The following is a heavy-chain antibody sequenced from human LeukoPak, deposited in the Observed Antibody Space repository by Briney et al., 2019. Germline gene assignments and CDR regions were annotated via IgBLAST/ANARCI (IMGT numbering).Heavy chain of an antibody. D-gene: IGHD4-17*01. V-gene: IGHV3-21*01. CDR1: GFTFSSYY. CDR2: ISTSISYT. J-gene: IGHJ6*03. CDR3: ARVAGGDYYYYYMDV. Sequence: GGSLRLSRAASGFTFSSYYMNWIRQAPGKGLEWVSSISTSISYTQHADSVKDRFTISRDNAKNSLYLQMNSLRAEDTAVYYCARVAGGDYYYYYMDVWGKGTTVTVSS.